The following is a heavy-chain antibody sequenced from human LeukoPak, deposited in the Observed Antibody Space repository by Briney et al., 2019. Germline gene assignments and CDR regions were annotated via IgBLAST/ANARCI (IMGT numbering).Heavy chain of an antibody. CDR1: GFTFDDYG. V-gene: IGHV3-20*01. D-gene: IGHD6-13*01. CDR3: ARDLRYSSSSYFDP. J-gene: IGHJ5*02. Sequence: GGSLRLSCAASGFTFDDYGMSWVRQAPGKGLEWVSGINWNGGSTGYADSVKGRFTISRDNAKNSLYLPMNSLRAEDTALYHCARDLRYSSSSYFDPWGQGTLVTVSS. CDR2: INWNGGST.